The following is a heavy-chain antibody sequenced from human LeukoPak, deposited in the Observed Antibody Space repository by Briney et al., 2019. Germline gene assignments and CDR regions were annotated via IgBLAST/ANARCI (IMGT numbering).Heavy chain of an antibody. J-gene: IGHJ6*02. CDR3: AAAMGQHLGGMDV. V-gene: IGHV1-58*01. CDR2: IVVGSGNT. Sequence: ASVKVSCKASGFTFTSSAVQWVRQARGQRLEWIGRIVVGSGNTNYAQKFQERVTITRDMSTSTAYMELSSLRSEDTAVYYCAAAMGQHLGGMDVWGQGTTVTVSS. D-gene: IGHD6-13*01. CDR1: GFTFTSSA.